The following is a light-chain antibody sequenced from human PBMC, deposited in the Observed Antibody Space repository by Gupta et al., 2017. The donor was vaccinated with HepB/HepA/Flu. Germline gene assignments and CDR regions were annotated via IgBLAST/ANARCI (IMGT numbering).Light chain of an antibody. CDR1: QNTGYW. CDR2: KTS. J-gene: IGKJ1*01. Sequence: DIQMPQSPSTLSASVGDRVTITCRASQNTGYWLAWFQQKPGKAPNLLISKTSTLESGVPSRFSGSRSGTEFTLTISSRQPDDFATYYCQQENNTPWTFGQGTXVEIK. CDR3: QQENNTPWT. V-gene: IGKV1-5*03.